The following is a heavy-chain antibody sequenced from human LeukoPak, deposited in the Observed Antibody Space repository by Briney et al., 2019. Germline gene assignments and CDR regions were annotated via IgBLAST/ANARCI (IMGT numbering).Heavy chain of an antibody. J-gene: IGHJ3*02. CDR1: GFTFSSYS. Sequence: PGGSLRLSCAASGFTFSSYSMTWVRQAPGKGLEWVSSISSSSSYIYYADSVKGRFTISRDNAKNSLYLQMNSLRAEDTAVYYCARRSSGSYQTDAFDIWGQGTMVTVSS. CDR3: ARRSSGSYQTDAFDI. V-gene: IGHV3-21*01. CDR2: ISSSSSYI. D-gene: IGHD1-26*01.